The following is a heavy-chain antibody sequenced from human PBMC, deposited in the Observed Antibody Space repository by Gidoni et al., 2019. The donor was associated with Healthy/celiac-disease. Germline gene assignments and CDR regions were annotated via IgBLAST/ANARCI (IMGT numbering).Heavy chain of an antibody. CDR2: ISYDGSNK. J-gene: IGHJ4*02. V-gene: IGHV3-30-3*01. CDR3: ARGTDMVLARGPFDY. Sequence: HVQLVESGGGVVQPGRSLRLSCAASGFPFSSYAMHWVRQAPGKGLAWVEVISYDGSNKYYADSVKGRFTISRDNSKNTLYLQMNSLRAEDTAVYYCARGTDMVLARGPFDYWGQGTLVTVSS. D-gene: IGHD5-18*01. CDR1: GFPFSSYA.